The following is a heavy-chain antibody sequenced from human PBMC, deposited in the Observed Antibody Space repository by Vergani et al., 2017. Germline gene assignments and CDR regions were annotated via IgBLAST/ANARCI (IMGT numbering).Heavy chain of an antibody. D-gene: IGHD6-19*01. CDR2: ISGSGGST. V-gene: IGHV3-23*01. J-gene: IGHJ4*02. Sequence: EVQLLESGGGLVQPGGSLRLSCAASAFTFSSYAMSWVRQAPGKGLEWVSAISGSGGSTYYADSGTGRFTISRDNSKNTLYLQMNSLRAEDTAVYYCAKAPSVAGTLYYWGQGTLVTVSS. CDR1: AFTFSSYA. CDR3: AKAPSVAGTLYY.